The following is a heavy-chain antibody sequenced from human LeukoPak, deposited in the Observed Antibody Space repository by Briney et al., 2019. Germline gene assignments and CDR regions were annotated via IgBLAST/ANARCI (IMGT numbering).Heavy chain of an antibody. Sequence: SEALSLTCTVSGGSISSKSYYWSWIRQPAGKGLEWIGRIYTNGSANYNPSLKSRVTISVDTSKNQFSLKLSSVTAANTAVYFCAREAGKGYYYWGQGTLVTVSS. CDR3: AREAGKGYYY. V-gene: IGHV4-61*02. CDR1: GGSISSKSYY. D-gene: IGHD2-15*01. J-gene: IGHJ4*02. CDR2: IYTNGSA.